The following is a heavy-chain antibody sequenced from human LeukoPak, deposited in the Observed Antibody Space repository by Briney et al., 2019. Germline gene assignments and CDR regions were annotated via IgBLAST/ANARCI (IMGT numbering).Heavy chain of an antibody. D-gene: IGHD5-12*01. Sequence: QPGGSLRLSCAASGFTFSSYGMHGVRQAPGKGLEWVAVISYDGSNKYYADSVKGRFTISRDNSKNTLYLQMNSLRAEDTAVYYCAKDGYNAGFDYWGQGTLVTVSS. CDR1: GFTFSSYG. J-gene: IGHJ4*02. CDR2: ISYDGSNK. V-gene: IGHV3-30*18. CDR3: AKDGYNAGFDY.